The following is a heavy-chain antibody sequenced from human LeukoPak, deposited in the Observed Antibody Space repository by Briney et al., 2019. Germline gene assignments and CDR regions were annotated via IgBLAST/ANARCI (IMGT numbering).Heavy chain of an antibody. Sequence: KASETLSLTCTVSGGSISSYYWSWIRQPPGKGLEWIGYIYYSGSTNYNPSLKSRVTISVDTSKNQFSLKLSSVTAADTAVYYCARALVPAAIAFDIWGQGTMVTVSS. D-gene: IGHD2-2*01. J-gene: IGHJ3*02. CDR3: ARALVPAAIAFDI. CDR2: IYYSGST. V-gene: IGHV4-59*12. CDR1: GGSISSYY.